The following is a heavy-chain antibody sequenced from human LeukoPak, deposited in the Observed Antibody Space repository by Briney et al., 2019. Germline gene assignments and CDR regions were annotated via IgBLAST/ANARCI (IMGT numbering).Heavy chain of an antibody. CDR1: GYTFTGYY. D-gene: IGHD2-2*01. V-gene: IGHV1-2*04. Sequence: ASVKVSCKASGYTFTGYYMHWVRQAPGQGLEWMGWINPNSGGTNYAQKFQGWVTMTRDTSISTAYMELSRLRSDDTAVYYCARVTSLIVVVPAPFDPWGQGTLVTVSS. J-gene: IGHJ5*02. CDR3: ARVTSLIVVVPAPFDP. CDR2: INPNSGGT.